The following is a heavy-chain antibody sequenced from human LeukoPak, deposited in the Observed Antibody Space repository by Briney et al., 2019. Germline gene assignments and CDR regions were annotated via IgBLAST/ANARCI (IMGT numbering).Heavy chain of an antibody. J-gene: IGHJ3*01. V-gene: IGHV3-30*02. Sequence: GGSLRLSCAASGFTFSSYGMHWVRQAPGKGLEWVAFIRYDGSNKYYADSVKGRFTISRDNSKNTLYLQMNSLRAEDTAVYYCATYVDTVRYDAFDVWGQGTMVTVPS. CDR2: IRYDGSNK. CDR3: ATYVDTVRYDAFDV. D-gene: IGHD5-18*01. CDR1: GFTFSSYG.